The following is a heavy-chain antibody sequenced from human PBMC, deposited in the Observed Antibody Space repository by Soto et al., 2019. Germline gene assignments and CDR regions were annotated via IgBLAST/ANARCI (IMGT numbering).Heavy chain of an antibody. V-gene: IGHV1-46*01. CDR1: GYTFTTYY. Sequence: QVQLVQSGAEVKKPGASVKVSCKASGYTFTTYYIQWVRQAPGQGLEWMGVISPSGGTTTYAQKFKGRVTMTRDTSTSTVYMELSRLRSEDTAVYYCARQRSDRSGYNGGYNNYWGQGTLVTVSS. CDR3: ARQRSDRSGYNGGYNNY. J-gene: IGHJ4*02. D-gene: IGHD3-22*01. CDR2: ISPSGGTT.